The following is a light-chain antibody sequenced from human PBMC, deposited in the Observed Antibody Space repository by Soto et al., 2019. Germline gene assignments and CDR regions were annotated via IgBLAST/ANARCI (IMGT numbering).Light chain of an antibody. J-gene: IGKJ2*01. V-gene: IGKV3-11*01. CDR3: QQRSNCYT. CDR1: QSVSSY. CDR2: DAS. Sequence: EIVLTQSPATLSLSPGERATLSCRASQSVSSYLAWYQQKPGQAPRLLIYDASNRATGIPARFSGSGSGTDFTLTISRLEPEDFAVYYCQQRSNCYTFGQGTKLEIK.